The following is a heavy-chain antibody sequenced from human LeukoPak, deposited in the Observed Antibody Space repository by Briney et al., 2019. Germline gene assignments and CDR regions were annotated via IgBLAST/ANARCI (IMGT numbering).Heavy chain of an antibody. V-gene: IGHV3-7*01. D-gene: IGHD3-16*01. CDR3: ARAPRGKQSYFDY. J-gene: IGHJ4*02. Sequence: GGSLRLSCAASGFTFSSYRMSWVRQAPGKGLEWVANIKQDGSEKYYVDSVKGRFTISRDNAKNSLYLQMNSLRAGDTAVYYCARAPRGKQSYFDYWGQGTLVTVSS. CDR2: IKQDGSEK. CDR1: GFTFSSYR.